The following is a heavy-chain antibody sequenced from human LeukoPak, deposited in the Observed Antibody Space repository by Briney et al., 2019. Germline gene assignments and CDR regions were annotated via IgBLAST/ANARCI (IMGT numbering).Heavy chain of an antibody. D-gene: IGHD2-21*02. V-gene: IGHV4-59*01. CDR2: IYYSGST. CDR1: GGSISSYY. J-gene: IGHJ5*02. CDR3: ARDIAYCGGDCYSRWFDP. Sequence: TSETLSLTCTVSGGSISSYYWSWIRQPPGKGLEWIGYIYYSGSTNYNPSLKSRVTISVDTSKNQFSLKLSSVTAADTAVYYCARDIAYCGGDCYSRWFDPWGQGTLVTVSS.